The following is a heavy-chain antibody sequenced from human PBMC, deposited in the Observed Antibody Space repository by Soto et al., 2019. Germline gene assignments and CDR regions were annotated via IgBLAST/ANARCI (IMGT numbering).Heavy chain of an antibody. V-gene: IGHV3-30-3*02. CDR2: ISYDGSNK. Sequence: GGSLRLSCAASGFTFSSYAMHWVRQAPGKGLEWVAVISYDGSNKYYADSVKGRFTISRDNSKNTLYLQMNSLRAEDTAVYYCVKKGSSSWYLFDYWGQGTLVTVSS. J-gene: IGHJ4*02. D-gene: IGHD6-13*01. CDR3: VKKGSSSWYLFDY. CDR1: GFTFSSYA.